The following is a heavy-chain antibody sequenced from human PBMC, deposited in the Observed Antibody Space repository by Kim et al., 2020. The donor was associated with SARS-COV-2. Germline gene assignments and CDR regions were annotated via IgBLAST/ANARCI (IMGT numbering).Heavy chain of an antibody. CDR3: ARGRAGVVPAPILGLGPHYADPTIDV. J-gene: IGHJ6*04. CDR1: SGSFSGHY. D-gene: IGHD2-2*02. CDR2: IHESGST. Sequence: SETLSLTCGVYSGSFSGHYWSWIRQPPGKGLEWIGKIHESGSTNYNPSLKSRATISIDTSKNQFSLKLSSLTAADTGFYYCARGRAGVVPAPILGLGPHYADPTIDVWGDGTAVPVST. V-gene: IGHV4-34*01.